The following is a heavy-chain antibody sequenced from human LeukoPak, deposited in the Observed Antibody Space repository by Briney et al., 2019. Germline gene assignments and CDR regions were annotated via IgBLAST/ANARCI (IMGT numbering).Heavy chain of an antibody. V-gene: IGHV1-8*01. J-gene: IGHJ6*02. Sequence: ASVKVSCKASRYTFSSYDINWVRQATGQGLEWMGWMNPNSGHTVYAQKFQGRVTMTRNTSKSTAYMELSSLRSEDTAVYYCARIIAVAGGYFYYYGMDVWGQGSTVTVS. CDR2: MNPNSGHT. CDR3: ARIIAVAGGYFYYYGMDV. CDR1: RYTFSSYD. D-gene: IGHD6-19*01.